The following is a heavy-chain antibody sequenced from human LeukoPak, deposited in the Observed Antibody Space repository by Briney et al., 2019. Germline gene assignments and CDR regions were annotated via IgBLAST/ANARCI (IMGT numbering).Heavy chain of an antibody. V-gene: IGHV4-31*03. CDR2: IYYSGST. D-gene: IGHD5-24*01. J-gene: IGHJ4*02. CDR1: GGSISSGGYY. Sequence: SETLSLTCTVSGGSISSGGYYWSWIRQHPGKGLEWIGYIYYSGSTYYNPSLKSRVTIPVDTSKNQFSLKLSSVIAADTAVYYCARDGYNYFDYWGQGTLVTVSS. CDR3: ARDGYNYFDY.